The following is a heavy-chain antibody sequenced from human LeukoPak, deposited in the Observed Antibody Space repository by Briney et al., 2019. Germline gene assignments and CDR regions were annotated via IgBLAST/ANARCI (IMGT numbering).Heavy chain of an antibody. CDR2: ISGSGSST. V-gene: IGHV3-23*01. D-gene: IGHD3-22*01. CDR1: GFTFSSYA. Sequence: PGGSLRLSCAASGFTFSSYAMTWVRQAPGKGLEWVSGISGSGSSTYYADSVKGRFTISRGNPKNTLYLQMNSLRAEDTAVYHCAKGRYYYDNSDAFEIWGQGTMVTVSS. CDR3: AKGRYYYDNSDAFEI. J-gene: IGHJ3*02.